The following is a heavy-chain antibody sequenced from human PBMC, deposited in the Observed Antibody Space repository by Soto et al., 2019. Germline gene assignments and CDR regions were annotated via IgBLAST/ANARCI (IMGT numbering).Heavy chain of an antibody. CDR1: GASISSYY. J-gene: IGHJ6*02. V-gene: IGHV4-59*08. D-gene: IGHD3-22*01. CDR2: IYYSGST. Sequence: SETLSLTCTVSGASISSYYWSWIRQPPGKGLEWIGYIYYSGSTNYNPSLKSRVTISVDTSKNQFSLKLSSVTAADTAVYYCARHVNYYDSSGYYYYYGMDVWGQGTTVTVSS. CDR3: ARHVNYYDSSGYYYYYGMDV.